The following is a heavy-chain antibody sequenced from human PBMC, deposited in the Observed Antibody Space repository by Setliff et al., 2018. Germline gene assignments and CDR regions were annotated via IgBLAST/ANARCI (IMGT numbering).Heavy chain of an antibody. CDR2: IYTSGST. V-gene: IGHV4-61*09. Sequence: LSLTCTVSGGSMNSGSYYWSFIRQPAGKGLEWIGHIYTSGSTNYNPSLKSQVTISVDTSKNQFSLTLSSVTAADTAVYYCARLPNYVWGSPVDYWGQGTLVTVSS. J-gene: IGHJ4*02. CDR1: GGSMNSGSYY. CDR3: ARLPNYVWGSPVDY. D-gene: IGHD3-16*01.